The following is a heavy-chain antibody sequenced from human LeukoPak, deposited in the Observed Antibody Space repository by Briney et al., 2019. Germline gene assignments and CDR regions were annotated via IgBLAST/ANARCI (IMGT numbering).Heavy chain of an antibody. J-gene: IGHJ1*01. CDR2: FGGRVNST. CDR3: AKALYGYRTIEYFQH. CDR1: GFTFSDYG. Sequence: GGSLRLSCAASGFTFSDYGMSWVRQAPGKGLEWVSAFGGRVNSTYYADSVKGRFTISRDNSKNTLYLQMRSLRAEDTAIYYCAKALYGYRTIEYFQHWGQGTLVTVSS. V-gene: IGHV3-23*01. D-gene: IGHD5-18*01.